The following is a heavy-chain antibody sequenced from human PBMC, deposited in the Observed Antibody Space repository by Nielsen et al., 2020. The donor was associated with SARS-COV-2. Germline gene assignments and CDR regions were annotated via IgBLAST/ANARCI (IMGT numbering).Heavy chain of an antibody. J-gene: IGHJ3*02. D-gene: IGHD6-13*01. CDR1: GITYINYG. CDR3: ARGGIADAFDI. V-gene: IGHV3-23*01. Sequence: GESLKISCEASGITYINYGMSWVRQAPGKGLEWVSSIGTSGGNSYYSDSVKGRFTISRDISKNTLFLQMNSLRAEDTAVYYCARGGIADAFDIWGQGTMVTVSS. CDR2: IGTSGGNS.